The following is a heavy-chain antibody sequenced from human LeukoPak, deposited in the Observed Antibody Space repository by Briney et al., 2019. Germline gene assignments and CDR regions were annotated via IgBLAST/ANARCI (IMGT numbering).Heavy chain of an antibody. CDR3: ARVEYSHGAYYYYYYMDV. V-gene: IGHV3-23*01. CDR1: GFTFSSYA. J-gene: IGHJ6*03. D-gene: IGHD5-18*01. Sequence: GGSLRLSCAASGFTFSSYAMSWVRQAPGKGLEWVSAISGSGGSTYYADSVKGRFTISRDNSKNTLYLQMNSLRAEDTAVYYCARVEYSHGAYYYYYYMDVWGKGTTVTVSS. CDR2: ISGSGGST.